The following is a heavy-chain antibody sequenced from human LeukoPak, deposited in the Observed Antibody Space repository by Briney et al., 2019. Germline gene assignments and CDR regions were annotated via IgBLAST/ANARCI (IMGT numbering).Heavy chain of an antibody. CDR1: GGSISSYY. Sequence: SETLSLTCTVSGGSISSYYWTWIRQPPGKGLEWIGYIYYTGSTNYNPSLKSRVTISLGTSKNTFSLKLTSVTAADTAVYYCARGTGRTTPYGYWGQGTLVTVSS. CDR3: ARGTGRTTPYGY. V-gene: IGHV4-59*01. CDR2: IYYTGST. J-gene: IGHJ4*02. D-gene: IGHD1/OR15-1a*01.